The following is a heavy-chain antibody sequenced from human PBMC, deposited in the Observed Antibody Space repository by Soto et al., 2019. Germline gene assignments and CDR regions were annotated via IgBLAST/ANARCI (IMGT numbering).Heavy chain of an antibody. D-gene: IGHD3-10*01. J-gene: IGHJ4*02. V-gene: IGHV1-69*04. CDR3: ARVVYYYGSGSYRLDY. Sequence: ASVKVSCKASGGTFSSYAISWVRQAPGQGLEWMGRIIPILGIANYAQKFQGRVTITADKSTSTAYMELSSLRSEDTAVYYCARVVYYYGSGSYRLDYWGQGTLVTVSS. CDR2: IIPILGIA. CDR1: GGTFSSYA.